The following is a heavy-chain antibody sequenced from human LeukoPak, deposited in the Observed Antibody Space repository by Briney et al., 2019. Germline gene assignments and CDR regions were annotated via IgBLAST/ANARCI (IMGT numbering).Heavy chain of an antibody. V-gene: IGHV3-66*01. CDR1: GFTVSSNY. D-gene: IGHD2-15*01. Sequence: GGSLRLSCAASGFTVSSNYMSWVRQAPGKGLEWVSVIYSGGSTYYADSVKGRFTISRDNSKNTLYLQMNSLRAEGTAVYYCARAGYCSGGSCYDGYFDYWGQGTLVTVSS. CDR3: ARAGYCSGGSCYDGYFDY. J-gene: IGHJ4*02. CDR2: IYSGGST.